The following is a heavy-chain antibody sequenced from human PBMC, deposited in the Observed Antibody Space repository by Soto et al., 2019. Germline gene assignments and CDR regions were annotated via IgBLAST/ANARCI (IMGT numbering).Heavy chain of an antibody. J-gene: IGHJ4*02. CDR2: ISGSGGST. D-gene: IGHD3-3*01. Sequence: EVQLLESGGGLVQPGGSLRLSCAASGFTFSSYAMSWVRQAPGKGLEGVSAISGSGGSTYYADSVKGRFTISRDNSKKTLYRQMHSLRAEDMAVYYWAKEGTKYYDFWSGYLSGVHQGLFDYWGQGTLVTVSS. V-gene: IGHV3-23*01. CDR1: GFTFSSYA. CDR3: AKEGTKYYDFWSGYLSGVHQGLFDY.